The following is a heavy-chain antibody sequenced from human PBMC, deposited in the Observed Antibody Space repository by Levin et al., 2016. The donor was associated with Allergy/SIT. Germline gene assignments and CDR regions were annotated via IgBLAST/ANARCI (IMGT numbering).Heavy chain of an antibody. CDR3: ARDGGSEGEPDMDV. D-gene: IGHD2-15*01. CDR2: ISSSSSYI. J-gene: IGHJ6*03. Sequence: WIRQPPGKGLEWVSSISSSSSYIYYADSVKGRFTISRDNAKNSLYLQMNSLRAEDTAVYYCARDGGSEGEPDMDVWGKGTTVTVSS. V-gene: IGHV3-21*01.